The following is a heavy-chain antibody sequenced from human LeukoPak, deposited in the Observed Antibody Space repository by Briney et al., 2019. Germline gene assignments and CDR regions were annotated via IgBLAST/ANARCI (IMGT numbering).Heavy chain of an antibody. D-gene: IGHD2-21*02. Sequence: GGSLRLSCAASGFTFRSYDMHWVRQAPGKGLEWVAVISYDGSNKYYADSVKGRFTISRDNSKNTLYLQMNSLRAEDTAVYYCAKDYCGGDCYPDYWGQGTLVTVSS. CDR1: GFTFRSYD. CDR3: AKDYCGGDCYPDY. J-gene: IGHJ4*02. CDR2: ISYDGSNK. V-gene: IGHV3-30*18.